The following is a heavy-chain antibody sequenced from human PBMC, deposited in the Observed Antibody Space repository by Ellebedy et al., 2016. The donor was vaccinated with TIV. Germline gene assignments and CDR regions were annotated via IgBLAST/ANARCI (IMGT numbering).Heavy chain of an antibody. D-gene: IGHD6-19*01. CDR3: ARESSGWYNSVYYYYYGMDV. CDR2: IYNSGAT. V-gene: IGHV4-4*08. CDR1: GGSISSYY. J-gene: IGHJ6*02. Sequence: MPSETLSLTCTVSGGSISSYYWNWIRQPPGKGLEWIGYIYNSGATNYNPSLKSRVTISLDTSKNQFSLKLSSVTAADTAVYYCARESSGWYNSVYYYYYGMDVWGQGTTVTVS.